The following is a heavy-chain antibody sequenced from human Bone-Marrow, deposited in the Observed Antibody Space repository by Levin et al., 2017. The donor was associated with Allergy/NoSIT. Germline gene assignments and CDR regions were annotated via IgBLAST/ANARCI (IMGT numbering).Heavy chain of an antibody. CDR3: NTRIAVAGDDAFDV. D-gene: IGHD6-19*01. J-gene: IGHJ3*01. Sequence: TCAASGFTFRHAWMSWVRQAPGKGLEWVGQIKSKTFDETTDFAAPVKGRFAISRDDSENTLYLHMNSLKTDDTGVYFCNTRIAVAGDDAFDVWGQGTVVTVSS. CDR2: IKSKTFDETT. CDR1: GFTFRHAW. V-gene: IGHV3-15*01.